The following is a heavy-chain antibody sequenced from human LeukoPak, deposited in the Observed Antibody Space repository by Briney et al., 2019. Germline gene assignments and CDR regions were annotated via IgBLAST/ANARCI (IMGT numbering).Heavy chain of an antibody. J-gene: IGHJ4*02. Sequence: GGSLRLSCAASGFTFSIYSMNWVRQAPGKGLEWVSGISWNSGTIGYADSVKGRFTISRDNAKNSLYLQMNSLRAEDMALYYCARSNYYGSGSYMVYWGQGTLVTVSS. CDR1: GFTFSIYS. CDR3: ARSNYYGSGSYMVY. D-gene: IGHD3-10*01. V-gene: IGHV3-9*03. CDR2: ISWNSGTI.